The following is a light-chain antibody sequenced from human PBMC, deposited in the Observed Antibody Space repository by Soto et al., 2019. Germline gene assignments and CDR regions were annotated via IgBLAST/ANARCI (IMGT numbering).Light chain of an antibody. J-gene: IGKJ1*01. V-gene: IGKV3-20*01. CDR1: QSVDSSY. Sequence: EIVWTQSPCTLSLSPRERSTLSFMPSQSVDSSYLAWYHQRPGQAPRLLIYGASSRATGIPDRFSGSGSGTDFTLTISRLEPEDFAVCYCQHFGSSRGTFGQGTKVDIK. CDR3: QHFGSSRGT. CDR2: GAS.